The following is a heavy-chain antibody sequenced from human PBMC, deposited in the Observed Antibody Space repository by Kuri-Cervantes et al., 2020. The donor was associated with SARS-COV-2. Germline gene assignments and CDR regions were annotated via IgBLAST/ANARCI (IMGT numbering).Heavy chain of an antibody. J-gene: IGHJ4*02. CDR3: ANFARGSYRGVDYFDY. Sequence: GESLKISCAASGFTFSNAWMNWVRQAPGKGLEWVGRIKSKTDGGTTDYAAPVKGGFTISRDDSKNTLYLQMNSLKTEDTAVYYCANFARGSYRGVDYFDYWGQGTLVTVSS. D-gene: IGHD3-16*02. CDR1: GFTFSNAW. V-gene: IGHV3-15*07. CDR2: IKSKTDGGTT.